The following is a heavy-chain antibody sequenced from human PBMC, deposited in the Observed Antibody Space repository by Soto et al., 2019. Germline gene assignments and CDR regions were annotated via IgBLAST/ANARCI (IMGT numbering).Heavy chain of an antibody. D-gene: IGHD2-2*01. CDR1: GFIFSSYS. Sequence: EVQLVESGGGLVKPGGSLTLSCAASGFIFSSYSMNWVRQAPGKRLEWVSSISSSSAYIYYADSVMGRFTISRDNAKNSLYRQAKSLRAEATAVYFCARHPSIVSLPAEEQPWDPGTLVTVSS. J-gene: IGHJ5*02. CDR2: ISSSSAYI. V-gene: IGHV3-21*01. CDR3: ARHPSIVSLPAEEQP.